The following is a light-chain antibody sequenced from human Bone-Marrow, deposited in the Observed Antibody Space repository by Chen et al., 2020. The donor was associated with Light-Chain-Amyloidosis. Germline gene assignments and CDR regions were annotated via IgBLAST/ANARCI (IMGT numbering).Light chain of an antibody. CDR2: AAS. CDR1: QDISTY. CDR3: QQSFRIPYT. J-gene: IGKJ2*01. V-gene: IGKV1-39*01. Sequence: DIQLTQSPSSLSSSVGDRVTITCRAGQDISTYVNWYQQKLGKAPKLLIYAASSLQSGVPSRFSGSGSGPDFTLTITSLQPEDFATYFCQQSFRIPYTFGQGTKLQIK.